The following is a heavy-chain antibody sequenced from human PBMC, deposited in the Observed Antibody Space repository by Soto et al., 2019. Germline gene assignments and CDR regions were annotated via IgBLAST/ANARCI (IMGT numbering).Heavy chain of an antibody. CDR3: ARDGIAARPTPDY. CDR1: GYTFASYG. Sequence: ASVKVSCKASGYTFASYGINWVRQAPGQGLEWMGWISGYNGNTKYAQKFRGRVTMTTDTSTSTAYMELRSLRSDDTALYYCARDGIAARPTPDYWGQGALVTVSS. V-gene: IGHV1-18*01. J-gene: IGHJ4*02. D-gene: IGHD6-6*01. CDR2: ISGYNGNT.